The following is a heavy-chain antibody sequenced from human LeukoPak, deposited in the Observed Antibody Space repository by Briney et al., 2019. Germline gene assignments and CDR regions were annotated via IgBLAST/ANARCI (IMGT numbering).Heavy chain of an antibody. V-gene: IGHV3-74*01. Sequence: GGSLRLSCAASGFTFSSNWMHWVRQAPGKGLVWVSRINEDGSITNYADSVKGRFTISRDDSKNTLYLQMNSLRAEDTAFYYCVKDLGPSHTNYFDYWGQGTLVTASS. CDR2: INEDGSIT. J-gene: IGHJ4*02. D-gene: IGHD3-16*01. CDR3: VKDLGPSHTNYFDY. CDR1: GFTFSSNW.